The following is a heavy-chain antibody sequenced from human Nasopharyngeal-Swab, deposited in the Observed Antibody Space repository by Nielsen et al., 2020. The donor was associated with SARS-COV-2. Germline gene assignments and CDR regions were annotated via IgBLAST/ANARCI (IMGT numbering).Heavy chain of an antibody. CDR3: ARNRIAGQECYFDY. J-gene: IGHJ4*02. V-gene: IGHV1-18*01. Sequence: ASVKVSCKASAYIFTSYCISWLLQPPGQGLEWMGWISAYNGNTNYAQKLQGRVTINTDTSTSTAYMELRSLRSDDTAVYYCARNRIAGQECYFDYWGQGTLVTVSS. CDR1: AYIFTSYC. D-gene: IGHD1-14*01. CDR2: ISAYNGNT.